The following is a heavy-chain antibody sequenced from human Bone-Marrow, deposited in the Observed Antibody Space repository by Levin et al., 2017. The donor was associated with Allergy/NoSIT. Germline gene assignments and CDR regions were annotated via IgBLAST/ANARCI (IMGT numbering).Heavy chain of an antibody. CDR2: INSDGSST. CDR1: GFTFSSYW. Sequence: PSETLSLTCAASGFTFSSYWMHWVRQAPGKGLEWVSRINSDGSSTSYADSVKGRFTISRDNAKNTLYLQMNSLRAEDTAVYYCARGGSTSCYGWGQGTLVTVSS. D-gene: IGHD2-2*01. J-gene: IGHJ4*02. CDR3: ARGGSTSCYG. V-gene: IGHV3-74*01.